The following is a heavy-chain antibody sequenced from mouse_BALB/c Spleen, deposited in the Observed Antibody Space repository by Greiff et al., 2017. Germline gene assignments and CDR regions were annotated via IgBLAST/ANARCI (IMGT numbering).Heavy chain of an antibody. CDR3: ARGEYGNYGFAY. J-gene: IGHJ3*01. CDR1: GYSFTSYW. D-gene: IGHD2-10*02. Sequence: QVQLQQSGPQLVRPGASVKISCKASGYSFTSYWMHWVKQRPGQGLEWIGMIDPSDSETRLNQKFKDKATLTVDKSSSTAYMQLSSPTSEDSAVYYCARGEYGNYGFAYWGQGTLVTVSA. CDR2: IDPSDSET. V-gene: IGHV1S126*01.